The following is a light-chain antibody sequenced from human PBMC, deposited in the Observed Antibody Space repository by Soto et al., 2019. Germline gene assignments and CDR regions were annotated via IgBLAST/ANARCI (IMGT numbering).Light chain of an antibody. CDR2: EAS. CDR1: QGISTY. V-gene: IGKV3-11*01. CDR3: QQRYNWPVT. J-gene: IGKJ5*01. Sequence: EIVLTQSPPTLSLSPGESAALSCRASQGISTYLAWYQHKPGQAPRLLIYEASTRAAGIPARFSGSGSETDFTLIISTLEPEDSAIYYCQQRYNWPVTFSQGTRLEIK.